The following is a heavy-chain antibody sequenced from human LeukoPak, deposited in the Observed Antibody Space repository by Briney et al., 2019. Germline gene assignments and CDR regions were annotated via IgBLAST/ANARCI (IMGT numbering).Heavy chain of an antibody. Sequence: SETLSLTCTVSGGSISSSSYYWGWIRQPPGKGLEWIGSIYYSGSTYYNPSLKSRVTISVDTSKNQFSLKLSSVTAADTAVYYCATLRGYSYGYYLLSYFDYWGQGTLVTVSS. CDR2: IYYSGST. D-gene: IGHD5-18*01. CDR1: GGSISSSSYY. V-gene: IGHV4-39*07. J-gene: IGHJ4*02. CDR3: ATLRGYSYGYYLLSYFDY.